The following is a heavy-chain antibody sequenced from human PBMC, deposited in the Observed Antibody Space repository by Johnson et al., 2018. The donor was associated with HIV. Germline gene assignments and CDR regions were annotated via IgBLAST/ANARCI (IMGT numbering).Heavy chain of an antibody. D-gene: IGHD2-21*02. J-gene: IGHJ3*02. CDR1: GFTFSSYA. CDR2: INWNGDST. CDR3: ARGHSDLVTASDI. V-gene: IGHV3-20*01. Sequence: VQLVESGGGVVQPGRSLRLSCAASGFTFSSYAMHWVRQAPGKGLEWVSGINWNGDSTGYAYSVKGRFTISRDNAKNSLYLQMNSLRADDTAVYHCARGHSDLVTASDIWGHGTMVTVSS.